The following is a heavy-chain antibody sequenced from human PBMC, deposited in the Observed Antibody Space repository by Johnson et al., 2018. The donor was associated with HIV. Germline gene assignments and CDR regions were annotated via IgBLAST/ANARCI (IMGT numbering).Heavy chain of an antibody. V-gene: IGHV3-30-3*01. D-gene: IGHD1-26*01. J-gene: IGHJ3*02. CDR3: ARSGSYGPDAFDI. CDR2: ISYDGSNK. CDR1: GFIVSSNY. Sequence: QVQLVESGGGLIQPGGSLRLSCAVSGFIVSSNYMSWVRQAPGKGLEWVAVISYDGSNKYYADSVKGRFTISRDNSKNTLYMQMNSLRAEDTAVYYCARSGSYGPDAFDIWGQGTMVTVSS.